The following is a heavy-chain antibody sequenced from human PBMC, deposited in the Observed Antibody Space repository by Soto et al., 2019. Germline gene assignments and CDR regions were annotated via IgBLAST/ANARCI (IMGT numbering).Heavy chain of an antibody. J-gene: IGHJ2*01. CDR3: ARSPQPTRGIHDYFDF. D-gene: IGHD2-2*01. V-gene: IGHV3-30*03. CDR2: ITYDRITK. Sequence: QVHLVESGGGVVQPGRSLGLSCATSGFTFNMYGMHWVRQAPGKGLEWMAAITYDRITKYYADSVKGCFIISRDDSKNSLYVQMHSLTGDDTAVYYCARSPQPTRGIHDYFDFWGRGILVSVSS. CDR1: GFTFNMYG.